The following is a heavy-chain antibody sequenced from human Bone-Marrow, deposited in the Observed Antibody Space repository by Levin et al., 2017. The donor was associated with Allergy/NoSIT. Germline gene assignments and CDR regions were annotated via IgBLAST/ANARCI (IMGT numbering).Heavy chain of an antibody. J-gene: IGHJ6*02. CDR3: AKGRRVGATKPPYYYYGMDV. Sequence: GGSLRLSYAASGFTFSSYGMHWVRQAPGKGLEWVAVISYDGSNKYYADSVKGRFTISRDNSKNTLYLQMNSLRAEDTAVYYCAKGRRVGATKPPYYYYGMDVWGQGTTVTVSS. CDR2: ISYDGSNK. CDR1: GFTFSSYG. D-gene: IGHD1-26*01. V-gene: IGHV3-30*18.